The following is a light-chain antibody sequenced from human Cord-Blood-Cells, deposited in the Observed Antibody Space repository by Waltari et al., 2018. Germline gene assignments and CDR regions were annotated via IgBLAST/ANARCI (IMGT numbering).Light chain of an antibody. CDR2: EGS. J-gene: IGLJ1*01. Sequence: QSALTQPASVSGYPGQSITISCTGTSSDVGSYNLVSWYQQHPGKAPKLMIYEGSKRPSGVSNRFSGSKSCNTASLTISGLQAEDEADYYCCSYAGSSTYYVFGTGTKVTVL. CDR1: SSDVGSYNL. CDR3: CSYAGSSTYYV. V-gene: IGLV2-23*01.